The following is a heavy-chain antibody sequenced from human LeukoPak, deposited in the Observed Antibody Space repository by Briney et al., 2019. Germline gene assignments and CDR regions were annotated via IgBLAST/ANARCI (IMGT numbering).Heavy chain of an antibody. CDR2: ISAYNGNT. V-gene: IGHV1-18*04. CDR3: ARGAAGNWFDP. CDR1: GYTFTGYY. Sequence: ASVKVSCKASGYTFTGYYMHWVRQAPGQGLEWMGWISAYNGNTNYAQKLQGRVTMTTDTSTSTAYMELRSLRSDDTAVYYCARGAAGNWFDPGGQGTLVTVSS. D-gene: IGHD2-15*01. J-gene: IGHJ5*02.